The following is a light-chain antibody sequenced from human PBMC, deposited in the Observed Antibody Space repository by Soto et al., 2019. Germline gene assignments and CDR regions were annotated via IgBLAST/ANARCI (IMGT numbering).Light chain of an antibody. CDR3: QQYSTYPYT. V-gene: IGKV1-5*03. CDR1: QSITNW. Sequence: DIQMTQSPSTLSASEGDRVTIACWASQSITNWLAWYQQKPGKAPNLLIYKASRLESGVPSRFSGSGSGTEFTLTITSLQPDDFATYYCQQYSTYPYTFGQGTKLEIK. J-gene: IGKJ2*01. CDR2: KAS.